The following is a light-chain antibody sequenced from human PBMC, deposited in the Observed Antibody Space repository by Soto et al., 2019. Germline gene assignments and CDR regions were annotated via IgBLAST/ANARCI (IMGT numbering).Light chain of an antibody. V-gene: IGKV3-20*01. CDR3: QQFSSYPLT. Sequence: EIVLTQSAGTLSXSPGXSXXPXXXXSQSVSSSYLAWYQQKPGQAPRLLIYGASSRATGIPDRFSGSGSGTDFTLTISRLVPEDFAVYYCQQFSSYPLTFGGGTKVDIK. CDR2: GAS. CDR1: QSVSSSY. J-gene: IGKJ4*01.